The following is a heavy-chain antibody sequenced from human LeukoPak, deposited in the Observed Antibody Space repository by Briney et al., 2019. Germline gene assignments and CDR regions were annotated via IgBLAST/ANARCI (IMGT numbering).Heavy chain of an antibody. Sequence: SETLSLTCAVYGGSFSGYYWSWVRQPPGKGLEWIGEINHSGSTNYNPSLKSRVTISVDTSKNQFSLKLSSVTAADTAVYYCARSQARPRRWFGYWDQGTLVTVSS. CDR1: GGSFSGYY. CDR2: INHSGST. J-gene: IGHJ4*02. CDR3: ARSQARPRRWFGY. D-gene: IGHD6-6*01. V-gene: IGHV4-34*01.